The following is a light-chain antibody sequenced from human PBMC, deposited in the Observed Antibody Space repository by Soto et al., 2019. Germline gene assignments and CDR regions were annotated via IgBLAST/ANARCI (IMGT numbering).Light chain of an antibody. CDR3: SSYTSSNTLYV. CDR1: SSDVGGYNY. CDR2: DVN. V-gene: IGLV2-14*01. J-gene: IGLJ1*01. Sequence: QSALTQPASVSGSSGQSITISCTGTSSDVGGYNYVSWYQQHPGKAPKLMIYDVNNRPSGVSDRFSGSKSGNTASLTISGLQAEDEADYFCSSYTSSNTLYVLGAGTKLTVL.